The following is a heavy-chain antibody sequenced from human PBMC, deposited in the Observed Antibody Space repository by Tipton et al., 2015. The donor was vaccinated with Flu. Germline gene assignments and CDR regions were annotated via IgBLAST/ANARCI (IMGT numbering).Heavy chain of an antibody. V-gene: IGHV1-69*01. CDR2: VIPILGIA. J-gene: IGHJ3*02. D-gene: IGHD3-22*01. CDR1: GGTFSSYA. CDR3: ARARGITMIVVVIRDAFDI. Sequence: QLVQSGAEVKKPGSSVKASCKASGGTFSSYAISWVRQAPGQGLEWMGGVIPILGIANYAQKFQSRVTITADESTSTAYMELSSLRSEDTAVYYCARARGITMIVVVIRDAFDIWGQGTMVTVSS.